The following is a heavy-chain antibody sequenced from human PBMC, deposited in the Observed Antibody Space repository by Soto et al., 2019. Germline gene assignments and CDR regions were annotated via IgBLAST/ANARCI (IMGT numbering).Heavy chain of an antibody. Sequence: GGSLRLSCAASGFTFSSYSMNWVRQAPGKGLEWVSSISSSSSYIYYADSVKGRFTISRDNSKNTLYLQMNSLRAEDTAVYYCARSGIVGATAFDIWGQGTMVTVSS. J-gene: IGHJ3*02. D-gene: IGHD1-26*01. CDR3: ARSGIVGATAFDI. CDR1: GFTFSSYS. CDR2: ISSSSSYI. V-gene: IGHV3-21*04.